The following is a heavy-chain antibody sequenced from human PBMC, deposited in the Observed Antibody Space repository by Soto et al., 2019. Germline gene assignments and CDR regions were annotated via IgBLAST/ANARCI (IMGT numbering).Heavy chain of an antibody. CDR3: ARGYYDSSGYAFDY. Sequence: GGSLRLSCAASGFTFSSYAMHWVRQAPGKGLEWVAVISYDGSNKYYADSVEGRFTISRDNSKNTLYLQMNSLRAEDTAVYYCARGYYDSSGYAFDYWGQGTLVTVSS. J-gene: IGHJ4*02. CDR1: GFTFSSYA. V-gene: IGHV3-30-3*01. CDR2: ISYDGSNK. D-gene: IGHD3-22*01.